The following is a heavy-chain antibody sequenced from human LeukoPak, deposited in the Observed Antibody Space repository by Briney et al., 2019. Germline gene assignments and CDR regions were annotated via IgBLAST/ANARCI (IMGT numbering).Heavy chain of an antibody. D-gene: IGHD3-22*01. V-gene: IGHV1-18*01. CDR2: ISAYNGTT. CDR3: ARDFDGSSGYYSPDY. Sequence: ASVTVSCTASGYTFTSYGISWVRQAPGQGLEWMGWISAYNGTTNYAQKLQGRVTMTTDTSTSTAYMELRSLRSDDTAVYYCARDFDGSSGYYSPDYWGQGTLVTVSS. CDR1: GYTFTSYG. J-gene: IGHJ4*02.